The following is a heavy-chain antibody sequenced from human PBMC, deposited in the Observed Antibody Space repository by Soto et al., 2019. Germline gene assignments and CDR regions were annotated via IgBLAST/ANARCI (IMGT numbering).Heavy chain of an antibody. J-gene: IGHJ6*02. CDR1: GFTFSSYA. CDR2: ISGSGGST. Sequence: PGGSLRLSCAASGFTFSSYAMSWVRQAPGKGLEWVSAISGSGGSTYYADSVKGRFTISRDNSKNTLYLQMNSLRAEDTAVYYCARMVLRFLEWLATDSGMDVWGQGTTVTVS. D-gene: IGHD3-3*01. V-gene: IGHV3-23*01. CDR3: ARMVLRFLEWLATDSGMDV.